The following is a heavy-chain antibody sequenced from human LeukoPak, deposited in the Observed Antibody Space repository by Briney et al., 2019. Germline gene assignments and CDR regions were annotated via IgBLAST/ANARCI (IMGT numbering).Heavy chain of an antibody. CDR1: GFTFSSYS. J-gene: IGHJ5*02. V-gene: IGHV3-23*01. CDR2: ISGRGDRT. D-gene: IGHD4-17*01. CDR3: AKDRGDYGDRLRFDP. Sequence: PGGSLRLSCAASGFTFSSYSMNWVRQAPGKGLEWVSAISGRGDRTYYADSVKGRFTISRDNSKSTLYLQMNSLRAEDTAVYYCAKDRGDYGDRLRFDPWGQGTLVTVSS.